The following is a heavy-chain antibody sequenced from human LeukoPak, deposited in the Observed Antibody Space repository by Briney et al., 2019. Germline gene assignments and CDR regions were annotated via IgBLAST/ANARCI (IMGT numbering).Heavy chain of an antibody. V-gene: IGHV5-51*01. D-gene: IGHD3-22*01. CDR1: GYSFTSYW. CDR3: ARQGGYYDSSGYYAH. CDR2: IYPGDPDT. J-gene: IGHJ4*02. Sequence: GESLKISCKGSGYSFTSYWIGWVRQMPRKGLEWNGIIYPGDPDTRYSPSFQGQVTISADKSISTAYLQWSSLKASDTAMYYCARQGGYYDSSGYYAHWGQGTLVTVSS.